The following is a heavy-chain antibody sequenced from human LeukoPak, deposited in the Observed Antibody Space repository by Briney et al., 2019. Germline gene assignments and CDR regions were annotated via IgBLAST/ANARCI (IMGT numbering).Heavy chain of an antibody. D-gene: IGHD2-15*01. J-gene: IGHJ4*02. CDR1: GFTFSSYG. Sequence: GRSLRLSCAASGFTFSSYGMHWVRQAPGKGLEWVAVITDDGNSKSYVESVKGRFSIARDNSKNTLYLQMDSLRAEDTAVYFCAGGLLGCRGGSCYPTDYWGQGTLVTVSS. CDR3: AGGLLGCRGGSCYPTDY. V-gene: IGHV3-30*03. CDR2: ITDDGNSK.